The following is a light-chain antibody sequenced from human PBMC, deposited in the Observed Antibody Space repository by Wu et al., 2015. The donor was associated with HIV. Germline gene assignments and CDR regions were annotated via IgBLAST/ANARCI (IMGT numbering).Light chain of an antibody. Sequence: IVLTQSPGTLSLSPGERATLSCRASQTVSATYLAWYQQKFGQAPRLLVYGASSRATGIPDRFTASGSGTDFTLTINRLEPEDFAVYYCQQYRSSPHTFGQGTELEIK. CDR3: QQYRSSPHT. CDR2: GAS. V-gene: IGKV3-20*01. J-gene: IGKJ2*01. CDR1: QTVSATY.